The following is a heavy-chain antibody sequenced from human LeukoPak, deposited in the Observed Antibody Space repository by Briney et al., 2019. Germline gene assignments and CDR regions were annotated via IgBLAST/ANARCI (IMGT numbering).Heavy chain of an antibody. D-gene: IGHD3-22*01. V-gene: IGHV3-23*01. CDR1: GFTISSYA. Sequence: GGSLRLSCAASGFTISSYAMSWVRQAPGKGLEWVSSFSSGASTDYADSVKGRFTISRDNPKNTVYLRMNSLRAEDTAVYYCAKQRVSNGYYYFDYWGQGTLVTVSS. CDR2: FSSGAST. CDR3: AKQRVSNGYYYFDY. J-gene: IGHJ4*02.